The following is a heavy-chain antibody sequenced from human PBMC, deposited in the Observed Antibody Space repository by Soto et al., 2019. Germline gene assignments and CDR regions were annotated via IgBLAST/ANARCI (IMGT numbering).Heavy chain of an antibody. Sequence: QTGGSLRLSCAASGFTFSSYSMNWVRQAPGKGLEWVSYISSSSSTIYYADSVKGRFTISRDNAKNSLYLQMNSLRDEDTAVYYCARDGIAVAGTPPWHYGMDVWGQGTTVTVSS. D-gene: IGHD6-19*01. CDR3: ARDGIAVAGTPPWHYGMDV. CDR2: ISSSSSTI. J-gene: IGHJ6*02. CDR1: GFTFSSYS. V-gene: IGHV3-48*02.